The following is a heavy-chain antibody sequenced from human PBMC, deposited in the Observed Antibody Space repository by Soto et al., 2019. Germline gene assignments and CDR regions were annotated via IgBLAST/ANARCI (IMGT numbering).Heavy chain of an antibody. V-gene: IGHV3-7*01. CDR2: IKQDGSEE. CDR3: ARLPRGEWRSHLDY. Sequence: EVQLVESGGGMVQPGGSLRLSCAASGFTFPDYWMSWVRQAPGKGLEWVANIKQDGSEEYYVDSVKGRFTISRDNAKNSVSLQMNSLRVEDTAVYYCARLPRGEWRSHLDYWGQGTLVTASS. J-gene: IGHJ4*02. CDR1: GFTFPDYW. D-gene: IGHD3-16*01.